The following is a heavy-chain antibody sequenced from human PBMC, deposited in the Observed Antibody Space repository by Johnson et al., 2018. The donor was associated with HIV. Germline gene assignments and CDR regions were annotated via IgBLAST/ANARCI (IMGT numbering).Heavy chain of an antibody. V-gene: IGHV3-23*04. J-gene: IGHJ3*02. D-gene: IGHD3-3*01. CDR2: ISGSGGST. CDR3: ATAPYYDFWSGPDAFDI. Sequence: VQLVESGGGVVQPGRSLRLSCAASGFTFSSYAMSWVRQAPGKGLEWVSAISGSGGSTYYADSVKGRFTISRDNSKNTLYLQMNSLRAEDTAVYYCATAPYYDFWSGPDAFDIWGQGTMVTVSS. CDR1: GFTFSSYA.